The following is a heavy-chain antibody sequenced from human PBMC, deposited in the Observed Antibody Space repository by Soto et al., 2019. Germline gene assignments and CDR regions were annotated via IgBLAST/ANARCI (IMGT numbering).Heavy chain of an antibody. D-gene: IGHD5-12*01. V-gene: IGHV5-10-1*01. Sequence: GESLKISCKGSGYSFTSYWISWVRQMPGKGLEWMGRIDPSDSYTNYSPSFQGHVTISADKSISTAYLQWSSLKASDTAMYYCARSIVDTIRYYYGMDVWGQGTTVTVYS. CDR2: IDPSDSYT. J-gene: IGHJ6*02. CDR3: ARSIVDTIRYYYGMDV. CDR1: GYSFTSYW.